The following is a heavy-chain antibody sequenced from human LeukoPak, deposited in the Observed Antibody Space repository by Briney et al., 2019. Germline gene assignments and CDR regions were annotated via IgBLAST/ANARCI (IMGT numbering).Heavy chain of an antibody. CDR1: GFTFSSYA. V-gene: IGHV3-21*03. CDR3: ARDPGPALSGYAHRGY. D-gene: IGHD5-12*01. CDR2: ISSSSSYI. J-gene: IGHJ4*02. Sequence: KTGGSLRLSCAASGFTFSSYAMSWVRRAPGKGLEWVSSISSSSSYIYYADSVKGRFTISRDNAKNSLYLQMNSLRAEDTAVYYCARDPGPALSGYAHRGYWGQGTLVTVSS.